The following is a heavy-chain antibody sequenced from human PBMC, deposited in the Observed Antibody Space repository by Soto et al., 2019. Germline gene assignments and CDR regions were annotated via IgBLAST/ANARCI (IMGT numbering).Heavy chain of an antibody. Sequence: QVQLVQSGDEEKKPGASVKVSCKVSGYTLTELSMHWVRQAPGKGLEWMGGFDPEDGETIYAQKFQGRVTMTEDTSTDTAYMELSSLRSEDTAVYYCATGLANGDYEHRLRGGDYWGQGTLVTVSS. CDR1: GYTLTELS. D-gene: IGHD4-17*01. CDR3: ATGLANGDYEHRLRGGDY. J-gene: IGHJ4*02. CDR2: FDPEDGET. V-gene: IGHV1-24*01.